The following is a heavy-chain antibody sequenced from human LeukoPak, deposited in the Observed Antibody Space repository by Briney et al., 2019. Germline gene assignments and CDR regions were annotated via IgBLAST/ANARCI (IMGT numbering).Heavy chain of an antibody. D-gene: IGHD1-26*01. Sequence: ASVKVSFKASGCTFTDYYMHWVRQAPGQGLEWMGWINPNSGGTNYAQKFHARVTLPRDTSITTAYMELSRLRSDDTAVYYCARTPGGSYSDDWYFYLWGRGTLVTVSS. J-gene: IGHJ2*01. CDR1: GCTFTDYY. CDR2: INPNSGGT. V-gene: IGHV1-2*02. CDR3: ARTPGGSYSDDWYFYL.